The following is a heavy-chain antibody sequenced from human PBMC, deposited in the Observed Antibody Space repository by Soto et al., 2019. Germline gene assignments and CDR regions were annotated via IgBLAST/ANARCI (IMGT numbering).Heavy chain of an antibody. V-gene: IGHV1-18*01. Sequence: ASVKVSCKASGYTFTSYGISWVRQAPGQGLEWMGWISAYNGNTNYAQKLQGRVTMTTDTSTSTAYMELRSLRSDDTAVYYCARDTYRLRYFDWLSGDYWGQGTLVTVSS. CDR1: GYTFTSYG. CDR2: ISAYNGNT. D-gene: IGHD3-9*01. J-gene: IGHJ4*02. CDR3: ARDTYRLRYFDWLSGDY.